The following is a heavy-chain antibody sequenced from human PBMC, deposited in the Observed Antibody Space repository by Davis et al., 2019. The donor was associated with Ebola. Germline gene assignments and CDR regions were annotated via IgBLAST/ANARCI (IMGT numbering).Heavy chain of an antibody. CDR2: IDSATGSGT. Sequence: GESLKISCAASGFTFSSFAMSWVRQTPGKGLEWVSSIDSATGSGTYYADSVKGRFTISRDNAKNSLYLQMNSLRAEDTAVYYCAKDVGEWELLDAFDIWGQGTMVTVSS. J-gene: IGHJ3*02. CDR3: AKDVGEWELLDAFDI. D-gene: IGHD1-26*01. CDR1: GFTFSSFA. V-gene: IGHV3-23*01.